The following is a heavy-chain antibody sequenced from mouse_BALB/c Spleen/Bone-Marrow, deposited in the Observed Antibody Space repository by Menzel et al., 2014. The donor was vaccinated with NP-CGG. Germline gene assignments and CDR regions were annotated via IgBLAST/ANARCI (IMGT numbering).Heavy chain of an antibody. J-gene: IGHJ2*01. CDR2: INPGSGGA. Sequence: VKLMESEAELVRPGTSVKVSCKASGYAFTSYLIEWIKQRPGQGLEWIGVINPGSGGANYNEKFKGKATLTADKSSSTAYMQISSLTSDDSAVYFCAREWTARTPSYWGQGTALTVSS. D-gene: IGHD3-2*01. CDR3: AREWTARTPSY. V-gene: IGHV1-54*01. CDR1: GYAFTSYL.